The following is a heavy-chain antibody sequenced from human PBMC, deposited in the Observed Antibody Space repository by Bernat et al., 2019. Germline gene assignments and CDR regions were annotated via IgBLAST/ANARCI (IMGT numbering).Heavy chain of an antibody. J-gene: IGHJ4*02. CDR3: ARRQFMLSTVTTSPHSWY. V-gene: IGHV4-39*01. CDR2: IYYSGST. Sequence: QVQLQQWGAGLLKPSETLSLTCTVSGGSISSSSYYWGWIRQPPGKGLEWIGSIYYSGSTYYNPSLKSRVTISVDTSKNQFSLKLSSVTAADTAVYYCARRQFMLSTVTTSPHSWYWGQGTLVTVSS. D-gene: IGHD4-17*01. CDR1: GGSISSSSYY.